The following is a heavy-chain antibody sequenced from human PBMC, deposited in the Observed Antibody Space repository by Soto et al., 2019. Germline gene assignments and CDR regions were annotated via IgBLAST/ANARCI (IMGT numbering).Heavy chain of an antibody. CDR1: GFTFSSYA. CDR3: ARVVPGSGYSYGPLDY. J-gene: IGHJ4*02. V-gene: IGHV3-23*01. CDR2: ISGSGGST. Sequence: GGSLRLSCAASGFTFSSYAMSWVRQAPGKGLEWVSAISGSGGSTYYADSVKGRFTISRDNSKNTLYLQMNSLRAEDTAVYYCARVVPGSGYSYGPLDYWGQGTLVTVSS. D-gene: IGHD5-18*01.